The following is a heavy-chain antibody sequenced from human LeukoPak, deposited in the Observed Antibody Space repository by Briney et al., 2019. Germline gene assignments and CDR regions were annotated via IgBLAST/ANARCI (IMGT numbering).Heavy chain of an antibody. CDR3: ARDYGVVFEP. V-gene: IGHV4-38-2*02. CDR1: GYSISSGYY. J-gene: IGHJ3*01. CDR2: IYHSGST. Sequence: SETLSLTCTVSGYSISSGYYWGWIRQPPGKGLEWIGSIYHSGSTYYNPSLKSRVTIPVDTSKNQFSLKLSSVTAADTAVYYCARDYGVVFEPWGQGTMVTVSS. D-gene: IGHD2-8*01.